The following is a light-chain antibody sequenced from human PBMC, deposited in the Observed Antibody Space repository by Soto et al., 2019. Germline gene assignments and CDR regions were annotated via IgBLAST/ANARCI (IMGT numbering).Light chain of an antibody. J-gene: IGLJ2*01. CDR1: SSDVGGYNF. CDR2: EVS. Sequence: QSALTQPPSASGSPGQSVTISCTGTSSDVGGYNFVSWYQQHPDKAPKLFIYEVSERPSGVPDRFSGSKSGNTASLTVSGLQAEDEADYYCSSYAGNKVIFGGGTKLTVL. CDR3: SSYAGNKVI. V-gene: IGLV2-8*01.